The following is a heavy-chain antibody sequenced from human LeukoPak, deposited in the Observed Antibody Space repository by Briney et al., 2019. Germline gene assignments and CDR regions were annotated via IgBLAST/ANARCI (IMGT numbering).Heavy chain of an antibody. Sequence: QTGGSLRLSCAASGFSFSSYGIHWVRQAPGKGLEWVAFIRYDGKNQYFADSVKGRFTISKDNGKNTVYLQLNSLRNEDTALYYCAIFEYGDDWGQGTLVTVSS. CDR2: IRYDGKNQ. D-gene: IGHD4-17*01. CDR3: AIFEYGDD. J-gene: IGHJ4*02. V-gene: IGHV3-30*02. CDR1: GFSFSSYG.